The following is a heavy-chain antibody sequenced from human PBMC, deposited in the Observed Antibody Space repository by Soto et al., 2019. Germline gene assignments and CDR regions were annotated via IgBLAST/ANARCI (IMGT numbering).Heavy chain of an antibody. Sequence: QLQLQESGSGLVKPSQTLSLTCAVSGGSISSGGYSWSWIRQPPGKGLEWIGYIYHSGGTYYNPSLTSRVTIAVDRSKNQFSLKLSSVTAADTAVYYCAREMVRGVGAFDPWGQGTLVTVSS. D-gene: IGHD3-10*01. V-gene: IGHV4-30-2*01. CDR1: GGSISSGGYS. CDR3: AREMVRGVGAFDP. J-gene: IGHJ5*02. CDR2: IYHSGGT.